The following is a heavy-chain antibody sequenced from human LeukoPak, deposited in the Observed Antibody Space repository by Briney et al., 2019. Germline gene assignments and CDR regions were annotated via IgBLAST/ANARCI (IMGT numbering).Heavy chain of an antibody. CDR3: ARGVNYDSADAFDF. CDR1: GFTFNTFW. D-gene: IGHD3-22*01. Sequence: GGSLRLSCAASGFTFNTFWMTWVRQAPGKGLEWVSYISSASTTIYYADSVRGRFTISRDNAKNSLYVQMNSLRAEDTAVYYCARGVNYDSADAFDFWGQGTVVTVSS. J-gene: IGHJ3*01. V-gene: IGHV3-48*01. CDR2: ISSASTTI.